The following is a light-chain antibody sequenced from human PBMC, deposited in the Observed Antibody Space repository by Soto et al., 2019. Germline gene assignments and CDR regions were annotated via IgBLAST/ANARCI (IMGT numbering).Light chain of an antibody. CDR1: QRISDSY. CDR3: QQYNFFPRT. CDR2: AAS. V-gene: IGKV3-20*01. J-gene: IGKJ4*01. Sequence: EILLTQSPGILSLSPGERATLSCRASQRISDSYVAWYQHRLGQAPRLLVYAASTRAPGVPDRFSGSGSGTDFTLTISRLEPEDFAVYHCQQYNFFPRTFGGGTMVEIK.